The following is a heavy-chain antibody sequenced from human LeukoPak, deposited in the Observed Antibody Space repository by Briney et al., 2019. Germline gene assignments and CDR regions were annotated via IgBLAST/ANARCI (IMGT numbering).Heavy chain of an antibody. CDR3: AKDLGSGYYYYYGMDV. V-gene: IGHV3-30*18. Sequence: GGSLRLSCAASGFTFSSYGMHWVRQAPGKGLEWVAVISYDGSNKYYADSVKGRFTISRDNSKNTLYLQMNSLRAEDTAVYYCAKDLGSGYYYYYGMDVWGQGTTVTVSS. CDR1: GFTFSSYG. D-gene: IGHD2-15*01. J-gene: IGHJ6*02. CDR2: ISYDGSNK.